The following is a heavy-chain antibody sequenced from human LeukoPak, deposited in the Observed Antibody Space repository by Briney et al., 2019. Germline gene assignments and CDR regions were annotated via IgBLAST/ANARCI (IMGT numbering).Heavy chain of an antibody. V-gene: IGHV3-23*01. J-gene: IGHJ4*02. CDR1: GFTFSSSA. CDR3: AGGPDYYGSGSYHNGVRDY. Sequence: GGSLRLSCAASGFTFSSSAMSWVRQAPGKGLEWVSAISGSGGSTYYADSVKGRFTISRDNSKNTLYLQMNSLRAEDTAVYYCAGGPDYYGSGSYHNGVRDYWGQGTLVTVSS. CDR2: ISGSGGST. D-gene: IGHD3-10*01.